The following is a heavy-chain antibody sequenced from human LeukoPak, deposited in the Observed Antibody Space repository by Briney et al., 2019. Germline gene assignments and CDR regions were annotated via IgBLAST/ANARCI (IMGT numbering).Heavy chain of an antibody. V-gene: IGHV3-48*01. J-gene: IGHJ4*02. D-gene: IGHD3-22*01. CDR1: GFTFSTYS. CDR2: ISRSSTTI. CDR3: ARGLDYYDSSGYYYVSNYFDY. Sequence: GGSLRLSCAASGFTFSTYSMNWVRQAPGKGLEWVSYISRSSTTIYYADSVRGRFTISRDNAKNSLFLQMNSLRAEDTAVYYCARGLDYYDSSGYYYVSNYFDYWGQGTLVTVSS.